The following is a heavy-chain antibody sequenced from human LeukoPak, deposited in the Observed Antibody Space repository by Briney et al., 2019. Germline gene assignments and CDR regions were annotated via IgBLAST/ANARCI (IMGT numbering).Heavy chain of an antibody. Sequence: PSETLSLTCSVSGGSISSSSYYWGWIRQPPGKGLEWIGSIYYSGSTYYNPSLKSRVTISVDTSKNQFSLKLSSVTAADTAVYYCARVGYYDSSGWFDYWGQGTLVTVSS. CDR1: GGSISSSSYY. CDR3: ARVGYYDSSGWFDY. D-gene: IGHD3-22*01. CDR2: IYYSGST. J-gene: IGHJ4*02. V-gene: IGHV4-39*07.